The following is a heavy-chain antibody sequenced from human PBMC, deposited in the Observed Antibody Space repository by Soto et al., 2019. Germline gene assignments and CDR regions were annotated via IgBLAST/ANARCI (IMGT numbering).Heavy chain of an antibody. V-gene: IGHV1-46*01. CDR3: ARVVVNHVVGATSSRWFDP. J-gene: IGHJ5*02. CDR1: GYSFTSYY. D-gene: IGHD1-26*01. Sequence: QVQLVQSGAEVKKPGASVKVSCKASGYSFTSYYMHWVRQAPGQGLEWMGIINPSGGTTSYAQKFQGRVTMTRDTSTSTVYMELSSLRSEDTAVYYCARVVVNHVVGATSSRWFDPWGQGTLVTVSS. CDR2: INPSGGTT.